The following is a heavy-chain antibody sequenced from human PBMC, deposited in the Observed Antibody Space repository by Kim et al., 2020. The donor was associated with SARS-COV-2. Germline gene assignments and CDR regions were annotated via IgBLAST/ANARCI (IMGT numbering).Heavy chain of an antibody. CDR1: GGSISSGGYY. V-gene: IGHV4-31*03. CDR3: ARETVTTSRYYYYGMDV. Sequence: SETLSLTCTVSGGSISSGGYYWSWIRQHPGKGLEWIGYIYYSGSTYYNPSLKSRVTISVDTSKNQFSLKLSSVTAADTAVYYCARETVTTSRYYYYGMDVWGQGTTVTVSS. CDR2: IYYSGST. D-gene: IGHD4-17*01. J-gene: IGHJ6*02.